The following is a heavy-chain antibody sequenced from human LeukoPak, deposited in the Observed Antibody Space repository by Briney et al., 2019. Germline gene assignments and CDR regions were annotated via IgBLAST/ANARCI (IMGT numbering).Heavy chain of an antibody. J-gene: IGHJ4*02. D-gene: IGHD6-6*01. Sequence: GRSLRLSCAASGFTFSSYAMHWVRQAPGKGLEWVAVISYDGSNKYYADSVKGRFTISRDNSKNTLYLQMNSLRAEDTAVYYRARDPQARYSSSFDYWGQGTLVTVSS. V-gene: IGHV3-30-3*01. CDR1: GFTFSSYA. CDR3: ARDPQARYSSSFDY. CDR2: ISYDGSNK.